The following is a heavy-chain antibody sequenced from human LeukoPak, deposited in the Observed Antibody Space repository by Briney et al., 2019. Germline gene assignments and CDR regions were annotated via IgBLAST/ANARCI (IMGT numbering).Heavy chain of an antibody. V-gene: IGHV6-1*01. CDR3: ARGHSSGWYGYYYGMDV. D-gene: IGHD6-19*01. Sequence: SQTLSPTCAISGDSVSSNSAAWNWIRQSPSRGLEWLGRTYYRSKWYNDYAVSVKSRITINPDTSKNQFSLQLNSVTPEDTAVYYCARGHSSGWYGYYYGMDVWGQGTTVTVSS. CDR2: TYYRSKWYN. J-gene: IGHJ6*02. CDR1: GDSVSSNSAA.